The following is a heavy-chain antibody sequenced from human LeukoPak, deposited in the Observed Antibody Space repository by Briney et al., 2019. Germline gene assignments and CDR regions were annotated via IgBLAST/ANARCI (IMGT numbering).Heavy chain of an antibody. CDR3: ARDGGWGYYDP. CDR1: GFTFSISW. Sequence: GGSLRLSCVASGFTFSISWVTWVRQAPGKGLEWVANIDKHGSGKYYIDSVKGRFAISRDYASNSVFLQMSSLRAEDTSVYYCARDGGWGYYDPWGQGTPVTVSS. J-gene: IGHJ5*02. V-gene: IGHV3-7*01. D-gene: IGHD3-10*01. CDR2: IDKHGSGK.